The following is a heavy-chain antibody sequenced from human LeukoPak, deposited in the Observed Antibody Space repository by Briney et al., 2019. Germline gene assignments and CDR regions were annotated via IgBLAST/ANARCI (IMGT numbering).Heavy chain of an antibody. CDR2: MNLKSGYT. Sequence: ASVKVSCKASGYTFTTYDINWVRQASGQGLEWMGWMNLKSGYTGYAQKFQGGVTITGDTSISTAYMELSSLRSEDTGVYYCARVAGSIDYWGQGTLVTVSS. CDR3: ARVAGSIDY. V-gene: IGHV1-8*03. J-gene: IGHJ4*02. CDR1: GYTFTTYD. D-gene: IGHD6-19*01.